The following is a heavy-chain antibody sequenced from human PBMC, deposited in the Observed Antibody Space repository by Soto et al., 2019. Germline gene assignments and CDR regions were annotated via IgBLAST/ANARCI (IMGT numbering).Heavy chain of an antibody. CDR1: GGSISSGGYY. D-gene: IGHD2-15*01. V-gene: IGHV4-31*03. CDR3: ARGEEPRVLAATRFDP. J-gene: IGHJ5*02. Sequence: QVQLQESGPGLVKPSQTLSLTCTVSGGSISSGGYYWSWIRQHPGKGLEWIGYIYYSGSTYYNPSLKSRVTISVDTSKNQFSLKLSSVTAADTAVYYCARGEEPRVLAATRFDPWGQGTLVTVSS. CDR2: IYYSGST.